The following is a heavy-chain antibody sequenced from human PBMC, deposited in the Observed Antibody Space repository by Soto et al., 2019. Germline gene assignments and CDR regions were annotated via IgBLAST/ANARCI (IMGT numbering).Heavy chain of an antibody. Sequence: QVQLVQSGAEVKKPGSSVKVSCKASGGTFSSYAISWVRQAPGQGLEWMGGIIPIFGTANYAQKFQGRVMITADESTSTAYMELSSLRSEDTAVYYCARAQDYGDERTGDAFDICGQVTMVTVAS. D-gene: IGHD4-17*01. V-gene: IGHV1-69*01. CDR2: IIPIFGTA. J-gene: IGHJ3*02. CDR1: GGTFSSYA. CDR3: ARAQDYGDERTGDAFDI.